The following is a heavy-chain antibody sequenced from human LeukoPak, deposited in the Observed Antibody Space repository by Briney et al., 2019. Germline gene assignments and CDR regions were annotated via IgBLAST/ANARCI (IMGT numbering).Heavy chain of an antibody. V-gene: IGHV3-21*01. CDR3: ARVYGSGPFYYYGMDV. CDR1: GFTFTTYS. CDR2: ISTTIVYT. J-gene: IGHJ6*02. D-gene: IGHD3-10*01. Sequence: GGSLRLSCEASGFTFTTYSMNWVHQAPGKGLEWVSSISTTIVYTYYADSVKGRFTISRDNAKNSLFLQMNSLRAEDTAVYFCARVYGSGPFYYYGMDVWGQGTTVTVSS.